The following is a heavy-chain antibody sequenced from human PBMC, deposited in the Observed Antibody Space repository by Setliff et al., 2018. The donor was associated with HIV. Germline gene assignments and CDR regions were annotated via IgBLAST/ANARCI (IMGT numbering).Heavy chain of an antibody. CDR3: ARDFGGYCSSMSCPGLFDP. D-gene: IGHD2-2*01. Sequence: GASVKVSCKASGGTFSNYGMSWVRQAPGQGLEWMGGIIPISGTANYAQKFQGRVTITTDESTSTAYMELSGLRSGDTAVYYCARDFGGYCSSMSCPGLFDPWGQGTLVTVSS. CDR1: GGTFSNYG. CDR2: IIPISGTA. J-gene: IGHJ5*02. V-gene: IGHV1-69*05.